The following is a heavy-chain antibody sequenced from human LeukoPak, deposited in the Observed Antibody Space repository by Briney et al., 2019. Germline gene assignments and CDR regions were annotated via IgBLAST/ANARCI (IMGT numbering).Heavy chain of an antibody. D-gene: IGHD1-1*01. CDR1: GYTFTDYY. J-gene: IGHJ4*02. V-gene: IGHV1-2*02. CDR3: ARDKSGTTQGDSDY. CDR2: INPHSGAT. Sequence: ASVKVSCKASGYTFTDYYMYWVRQAPGQGLEWMGWINPHSGATSYAQKFQGRVTMTRDTSTSTVYMELSSLRSEDTAVYYCARDKSGTTQGDSDYWGQGTLVTVSS.